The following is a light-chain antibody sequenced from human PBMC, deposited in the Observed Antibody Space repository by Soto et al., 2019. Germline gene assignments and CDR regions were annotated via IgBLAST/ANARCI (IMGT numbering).Light chain of an antibody. V-gene: IGKV3-20*01. CDR2: GAA. CDR3: QQYGSSPLYT. J-gene: IGKJ2*01. CDR1: QSVSSSY. Sequence: EIVLTQSPGTLSLSPGERATLSCRASQSVSSSYLAWDQQKPGQAPRLLIYGAASRVTGIPDRFSGSGSGTDFTLAISRLEPEDFAVYYCQQYGSSPLYTFGQGTKLEIK.